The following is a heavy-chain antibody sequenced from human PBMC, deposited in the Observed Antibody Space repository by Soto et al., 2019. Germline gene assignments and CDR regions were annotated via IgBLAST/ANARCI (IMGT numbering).Heavy chain of an antibody. Sequence: SETLSLTCAVSGGSISSGGYSWSWIRQPPGKGLEWIGYIYHSGSTYYNPSLKSRVTISVDRSKNQFSLKLSSVTAADTAVYYCARSPYYYDSSGYYHYGMDVWGRGTTVTVSS. CDR2: IYHSGST. CDR1: GGSISSGGYS. D-gene: IGHD3-22*01. CDR3: ARSPYYYDSSGYYHYGMDV. V-gene: IGHV4-30-2*01. J-gene: IGHJ6*02.